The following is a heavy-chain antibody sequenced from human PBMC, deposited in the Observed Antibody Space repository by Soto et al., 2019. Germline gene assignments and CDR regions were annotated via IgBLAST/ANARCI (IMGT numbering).Heavy chain of an antibody. CDR1: GFALRSYE. CDR3: ARVVGRLPNWLDP. J-gene: IGHJ5*02. Sequence: PGGSLRLSCAASGFALRSYEVIWVRQAPGKGLEWVSYIDESASTIYYADSVKGRFTISRDNAKNSLYLQLNSLRAEDTAVYYCARVVGRLPNWLDPCGQGTLVTVSS. CDR2: IDESASTI. D-gene: IGHD1-26*01. V-gene: IGHV3-48*03.